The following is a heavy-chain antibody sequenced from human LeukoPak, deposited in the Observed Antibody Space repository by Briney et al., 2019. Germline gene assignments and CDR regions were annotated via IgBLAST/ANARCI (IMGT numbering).Heavy chain of an antibody. D-gene: IGHD1-26*01. CDR1: GFTFSSYE. CDR3: AKAHSGSYPGAFDT. CDR2: ISSSGSTI. V-gene: IGHV3-48*03. Sequence: PGGSLRLSCAASGFTFSSYEMNWVRQAPGKGLEWVSYISSSGSTIYYADSVKGRFTISRDNSKNTLYLQMRSLRAGDTAVYYCAKAHSGSYPGAFDTWGQGTMVTVSS. J-gene: IGHJ3*02.